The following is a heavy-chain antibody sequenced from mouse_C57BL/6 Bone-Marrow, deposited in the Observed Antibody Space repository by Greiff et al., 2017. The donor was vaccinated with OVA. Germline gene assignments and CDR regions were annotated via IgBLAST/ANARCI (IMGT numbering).Heavy chain of an antibody. J-gene: IGHJ1*03. CDR3: ARSGITTDWYFDV. Sequence: EVKLMESGPELVKPGASVKMSCKASGYTFTDYNMHWVKQSHGKSLEWIGYINPNNGGTSYNQKFKGKATLTVNKSSSTAYMELRSLTSEDSAVYYCARSGITTDWYFDVWGTGTTVTVSS. CDR1: GYTFTDYN. V-gene: IGHV1-22*01. D-gene: IGHD1-1*01. CDR2: INPNNGGT.